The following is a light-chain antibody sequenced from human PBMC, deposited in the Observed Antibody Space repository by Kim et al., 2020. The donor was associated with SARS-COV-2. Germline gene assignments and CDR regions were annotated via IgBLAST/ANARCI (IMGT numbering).Light chain of an antibody. CDR3: ATWDDSLKGPV. CDR2: RNN. J-gene: IGLJ3*02. CDR1: TSDIGSNY. V-gene: IGLV1-47*01. Sequence: GHGVTISYSGSTSDIGSNYVYWYQQLPGTAPKPLIYRNNQRPSGVPDRFSVSKSGTSASLAISGLRSDDEADYYCATWDDSLKGPVFGGGTQLTVL.